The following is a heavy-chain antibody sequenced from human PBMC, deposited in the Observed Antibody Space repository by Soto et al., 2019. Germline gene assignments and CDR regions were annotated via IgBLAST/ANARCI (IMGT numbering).Heavy chain of an antibody. D-gene: IGHD5-12*01. CDR1: GFTVSSNY. Sequence: EVQLVESGGGLVQPGGSLRLSCAASGFTVSSNYMSWVRQAPGKGLEWVSVIYSGGSTHYADSVKGRFIISRDNSKNTLYLQMNSLRAEDTAVYYCARGRVGGYNGNEALWYFDYWGQGTLVTVSS. J-gene: IGHJ4*02. CDR3: ARGRVGGYNGNEALWYFDY. V-gene: IGHV3-66*01. CDR2: IYSGGST.